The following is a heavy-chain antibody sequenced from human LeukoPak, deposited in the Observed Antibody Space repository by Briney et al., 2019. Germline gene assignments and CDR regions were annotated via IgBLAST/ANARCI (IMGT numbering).Heavy chain of an antibody. CDR3: ARIYGSGRGDALDI. J-gene: IGHJ3*02. CDR2: VDPEDGET. V-gene: IGHV1-69-2*01. Sequence: ASVKVSCEVSGYTFTDYYMHWVQQAPGKGLEWMGLVDPEDGETIYAEKFQGRVTITADTSTDTAYMELSSLRSEDTAVYYCARIYGSGRGDALDIWGQGTMVTVSS. D-gene: IGHD3-10*01. CDR1: GYTFTDYY.